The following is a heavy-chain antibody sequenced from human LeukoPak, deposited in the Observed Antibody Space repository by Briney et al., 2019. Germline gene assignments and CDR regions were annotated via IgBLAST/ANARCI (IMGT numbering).Heavy chain of an antibody. J-gene: IGHJ4*02. CDR3: AKGASTWFYFDY. CDR1: GFTFSSYA. Sequence: GGSLRLSCAASGFTFSSYAMIWLRPAPGKGLEWVSGISGSVVSTFYADSVKGRFTISRDNSKNTLYLQMNSLRAEDTAVYYCAKGASTWFYFDYWGQGTLVTVSS. D-gene: IGHD6-13*01. V-gene: IGHV3-23*01. CDR2: ISGSVVST.